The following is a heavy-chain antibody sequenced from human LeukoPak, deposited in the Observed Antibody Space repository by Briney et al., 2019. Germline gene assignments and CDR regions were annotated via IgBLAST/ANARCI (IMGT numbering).Heavy chain of an antibody. CDR2: ISSSGSTI. J-gene: IGHJ5*02. V-gene: IGHV3-48*04. CDR3: ARAPGSVVDRFDP. Sequence: GGSLRLSCAASGFTFSSYSMNWVRQAPGKGLEWVSYISSSGSTIYYADSVKGRFTISRDNAKNSLYLQMNSLRAEDTAVYYCARAPGSVVDRFDPWGQGTLVTVSS. D-gene: IGHD3-22*01. CDR1: GFTFSSYS.